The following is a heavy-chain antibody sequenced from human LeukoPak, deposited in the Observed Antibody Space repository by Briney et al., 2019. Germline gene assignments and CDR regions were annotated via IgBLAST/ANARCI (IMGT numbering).Heavy chain of an antibody. CDR1: GFTFNTYG. J-gene: IGHJ3*02. D-gene: IGHD4-17*01. CDR2: INSVGGTT. CDR3: ARSHMYGDYGEDI. Sequence: GGSLRLSCAASGFTFNTYGMNWFRQAPGMGLEWISYINSVGGTTFYADSVKGRFTISRDNANNTLYLQMNSLRAEDAATYYCARSHMYGDYGEDIWGHGTVVAVSS. V-gene: IGHV3-48*04.